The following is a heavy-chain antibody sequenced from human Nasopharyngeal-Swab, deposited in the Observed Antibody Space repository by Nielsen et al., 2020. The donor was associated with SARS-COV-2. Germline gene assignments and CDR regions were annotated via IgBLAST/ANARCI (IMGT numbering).Heavy chain of an antibody. D-gene: IGHD4/OR15-4a*01. Sequence: WIRQPPGKGLEWIGSIYYSGSTYYNPSLKSRVTISVDTSKNQFSLKLSSVTAADTAVYYCARARPGLWVPAPYGMDVWGQGTPVTVSS. CDR3: ARARPGLWVPAPYGMDV. CDR2: IYYSGST. V-gene: IGHV4-39*07. J-gene: IGHJ6*02.